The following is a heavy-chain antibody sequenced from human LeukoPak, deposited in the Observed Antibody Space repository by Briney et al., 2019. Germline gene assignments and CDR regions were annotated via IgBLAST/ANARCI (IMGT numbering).Heavy chain of an antibody. CDR1: GFTFSSYW. D-gene: IGHD4-17*01. CDR3: ARLGYGGYGRGPFDY. CDR2: INSDGSST. Sequence: GGSLRLSCAASGFTFSSYWMHWVRQAPGKGLVWVSRINSDGSSTSYADSVKGRFTISRDNAKNTLYLQMNSLRAEDTAVYYCARLGYGGYGRGPFDYWGQGTLVTVSS. V-gene: IGHV3-74*01. J-gene: IGHJ4*02.